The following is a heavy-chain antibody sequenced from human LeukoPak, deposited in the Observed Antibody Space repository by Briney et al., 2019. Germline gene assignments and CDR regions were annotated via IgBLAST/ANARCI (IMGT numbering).Heavy chain of an antibody. CDR2: IYYSGST. V-gene: IGHV4-59*01. Sequence: SETLSLTCTVSGGSISSYYWSWLRQPPGKGLEWIGYIYYSGSTNYNPSLKSRVTISVDTSKNQFSLKLSSVTAADTALYHCARGANYGDYGLDAFDIGGQGTMVTVS. CDR1: GGSISSYY. CDR3: ARGANYGDYGLDAFDI. D-gene: IGHD4-17*01. J-gene: IGHJ3*02.